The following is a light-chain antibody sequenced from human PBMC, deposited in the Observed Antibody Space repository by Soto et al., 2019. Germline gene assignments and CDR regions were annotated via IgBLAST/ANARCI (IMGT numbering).Light chain of an antibody. CDR3: QQYVSSVT. CDR2: GAS. Sequence: EIVLTQSPGSLSLSPGERATLSCRASQSVDSSFFAWYQKKPGQAPSLLIYGASKRATGIPDRFSGSGSGTDFTLTISSLEPEDFAVYYCQQYVSSVTFGQGTKVEIK. CDR1: QSVDSSF. J-gene: IGKJ1*01. V-gene: IGKV3-20*01.